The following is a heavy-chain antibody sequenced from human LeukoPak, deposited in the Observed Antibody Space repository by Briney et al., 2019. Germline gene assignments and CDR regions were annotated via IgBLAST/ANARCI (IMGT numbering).Heavy chain of an antibody. CDR1: GLIFSNAW. J-gene: IGHJ1*01. Sequence: PGGAPRLPCVASGLIFSNAWMGWVRQAPGEGLEGVGRIISKRDGGTTDYAAAVKGRITISGDDSKNTLDLQMNSWETEHTAVYYGTPDQVLDPDYRGQGPLVPVPS. V-gene: IGHV3-15*01. CDR2: IISKRDGGTT. D-gene: IGHD3-16*01. CDR3: TPDQVLDPDY.